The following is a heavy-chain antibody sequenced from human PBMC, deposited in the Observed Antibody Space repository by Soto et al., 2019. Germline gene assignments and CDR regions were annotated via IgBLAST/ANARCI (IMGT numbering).Heavy chain of an antibody. D-gene: IGHD1-20*01. CDR2: IWYDGSNE. J-gene: IGHJ6*03. CDR3: VRDVPVYNSPFYTDV. CDR1: GFTFSSYS. Sequence: QVQVVESGGGVVQPGRSLRLSCAASGFTFSSYSMHWVRQAPGKGLEWVAVIWYDGSNEYYADSVKGRFTISRDNSKNTLYLQMNCLRAGDTAVYVCVRDVPVYNSPFYTDVWGKATTVTVSS. V-gene: IGHV3-33*01.